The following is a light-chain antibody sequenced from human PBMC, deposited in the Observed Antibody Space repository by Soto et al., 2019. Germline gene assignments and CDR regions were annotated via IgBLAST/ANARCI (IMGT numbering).Light chain of an antibody. CDR3: GTWDSSLSAGGYV. Sequence: QSVLTQPPSVSADPGQKVTISCSGSSSNIGNNYVSWYQQLPGTAPKLLIYDNNKRPSGIPDRFSGSKSGTSATLGITGLQTGDEADYYCGTWDSSLSAGGYVFGTGTKLTVL. J-gene: IGLJ1*01. CDR2: DNN. CDR1: SSNIGNNY. V-gene: IGLV1-51*01.